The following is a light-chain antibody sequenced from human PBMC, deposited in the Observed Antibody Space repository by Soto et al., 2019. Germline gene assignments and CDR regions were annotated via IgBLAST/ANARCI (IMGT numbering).Light chain of an antibody. CDR2: LGS. J-gene: IGKJ4*01. Sequence: DIVMTQSLLSLPVTNDAPSSISCRSSQSLRHSNGYNYLDWYLQKPGQSPQLLIYLGSNRASGVPYRFSGSGSGTDFTLTISSLQPEDLATYYCQQCYTTPHTFGGASKVDIK. V-gene: IGKV2-28*01. CDR3: QQCYTTPHT. CDR1: QSLRHSNGYNY.